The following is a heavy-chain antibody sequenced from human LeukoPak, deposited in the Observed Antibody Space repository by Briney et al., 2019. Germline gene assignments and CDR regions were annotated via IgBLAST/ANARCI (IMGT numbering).Heavy chain of an antibody. Sequence: ASVKVSCKASGYTFTSYDINWVRQATGQGLEWVGWMNPNSGNTGYAQKFQGRVTMTRNTSISTAYMELSSLRSEDTAVYNCARGQAGTLDFDYWGQGTLVTVSS. D-gene: IGHD1-1*01. CDR1: GYTFTSYD. CDR2: MNPNSGNT. V-gene: IGHV1-8*01. CDR3: ARGQAGTLDFDY. J-gene: IGHJ4*02.